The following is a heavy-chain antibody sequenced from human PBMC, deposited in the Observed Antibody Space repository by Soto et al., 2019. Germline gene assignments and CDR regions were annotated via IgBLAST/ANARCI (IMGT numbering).Heavy chain of an antibody. CDR3: ARRWEYSSSKALAP. CDR1: GGSFSGYY. J-gene: IGHJ5*02. CDR2: INHSGST. V-gene: IGHV4-34*01. Sequence: PSETLSLTCAVYGGSFSGYYWSWIRQPPGKGLEWIGEINHSGSTNYNPSLKSRVTISVDTSKNQFSLKLSSVTAADTAVYYCARRWEYSSSKALAPWGQGTLVTVSS. D-gene: IGHD6-6*01.